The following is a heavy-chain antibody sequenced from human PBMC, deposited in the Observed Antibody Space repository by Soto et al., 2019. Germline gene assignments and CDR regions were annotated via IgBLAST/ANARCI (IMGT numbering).Heavy chain of an antibody. J-gene: IGHJ6*02. Sequence: GGSLRLSCAASGFTFSSYGMHWVRQAPGKGLEWVAVIWYDGSNKYYADSVKGRFTISRDNSKNTLYLQMNSLRAEDTAVYYCARDSGFLRGWYYYGMDVWGQGTTVTVSS. V-gene: IGHV3-33*01. D-gene: IGHD6-19*01. CDR1: GFTFSSYG. CDR3: ARDSGFLRGWYYYGMDV. CDR2: IWYDGSNK.